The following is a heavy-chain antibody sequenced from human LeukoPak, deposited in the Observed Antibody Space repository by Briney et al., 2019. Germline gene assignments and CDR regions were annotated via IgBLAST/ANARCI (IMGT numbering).Heavy chain of an antibody. D-gene: IGHD5-24*01. Sequence: SATLSLTCTVSGGSIATYYWSWIRQSPGKGLEWIAYIYYGGTNYNPTLKSRVTISVDTSKNQFSLNLRSATAAYTAVYYCARGDGYNSGYFEYWGQGTLVTVSS. CDR2: IYYGGT. J-gene: IGHJ4*02. V-gene: IGHV4-59*01. CDR1: GGSIATYY. CDR3: ARGDGYNSGYFEY.